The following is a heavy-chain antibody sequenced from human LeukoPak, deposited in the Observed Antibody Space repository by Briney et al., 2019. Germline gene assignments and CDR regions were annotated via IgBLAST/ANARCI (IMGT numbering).Heavy chain of an antibody. D-gene: IGHD2-21*02. V-gene: IGHV3-53*01. CDR1: GFTVSSNY. CDR3: ARDLGVFSCGGDCLGFDY. J-gene: IGHJ4*02. CDR2: IYSGGST. Sequence: GGSLRLSCAASGFTVSSNYMSWVRQAPGKGLEWVSVIYSGGSTYYADSVKGRFTISRDNSKNTLYLQMNSLRAADTAVYYCARDLGVFSCGGDCLGFDYWGQGTLVTVSS.